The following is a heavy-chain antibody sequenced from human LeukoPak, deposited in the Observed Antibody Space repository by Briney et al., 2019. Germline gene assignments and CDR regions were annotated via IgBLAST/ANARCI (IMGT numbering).Heavy chain of an antibody. CDR3: ARKDRYYYGSGSYGIDY. D-gene: IGHD3-10*01. CDR1: GGSFSGYY. J-gene: IGHJ4*02. V-gene: IGHV4-34*01. Sequence: SETLSLTCAVYGGSFSGYYWSWIRQPPGKGLERIGEINHSGSTNYNPSLKSRVTISVDTSKNQFSLKLGSVTAADTAVYYCARKDRYYYGSGSYGIDYWGQGALVTVSS. CDR2: INHSGST.